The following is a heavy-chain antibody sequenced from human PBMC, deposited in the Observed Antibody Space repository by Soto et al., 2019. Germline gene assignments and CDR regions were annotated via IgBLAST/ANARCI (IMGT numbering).Heavy chain of an antibody. CDR2: IIPIFGTA. J-gene: IGHJ3*02. CDR1: RGAFSGYA. V-gene: IGHV1-69*13. CDR3: AREAYYYDSSGTVGRDAFDI. Sequence: GASVKVSCKASRGAFSGYAISWVRQAPGQGLERMGGIIPIFGTANYAQKFQGRVTITADESTSTAYMELSSLRSEDTAVYYCAREAYYYDSSGTVGRDAFDIWGQGTMVTVSS. D-gene: IGHD3-22*01.